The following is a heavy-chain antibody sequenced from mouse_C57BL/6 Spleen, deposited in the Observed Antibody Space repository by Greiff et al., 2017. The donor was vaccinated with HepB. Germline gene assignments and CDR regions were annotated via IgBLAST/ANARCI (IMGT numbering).Heavy chain of an antibody. D-gene: IGHD1-1*02. V-gene: IGHV1-64*01. CDR2: IHPNSGST. CDR3: ARGGKRGDWFAY. Sequence: QVQLQQPGAELVKPGASVKLSCKASGYTFTSYWMHWVKQRPGQGLEWIGMIHPNSGSTNYNEKFKSKATLTVDQSSSTAYMQLSSLTSEDSAVYYCARGGKRGDWFAYWGQGTLVTVSA. CDR1: GYTFTSYW. J-gene: IGHJ3*01.